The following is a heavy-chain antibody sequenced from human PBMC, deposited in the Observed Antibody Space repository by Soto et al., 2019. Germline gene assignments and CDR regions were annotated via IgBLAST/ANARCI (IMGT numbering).Heavy chain of an antibody. J-gene: IGHJ5*02. CDR1: GGTFSSYA. CDR2: IIPIFGTA. CDR3: ASVGDSSGYYLNWFDH. Sequence: ASVKVSCKASGGTFSSYAISWVRQAPGQGLEWMGGIIPIFGTANYAQKFQGRVTITADESTSTAYMELSSLRSEDTAVYYCASVGDSSGYYLNWFDHWGQGTLVTVSS. V-gene: IGHV1-69*13. D-gene: IGHD3-22*01.